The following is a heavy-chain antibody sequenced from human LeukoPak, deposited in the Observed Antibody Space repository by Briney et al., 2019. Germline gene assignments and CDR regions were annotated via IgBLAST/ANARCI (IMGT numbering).Heavy chain of an antibody. CDR1: GFTFDDYA. Sequence: GGSLRPSCAASGFTFDDYAMHWVRQAPGKGLERVSGISWNSGSIGYADSVKGRFTISRDNAKNSLYLQMNSLRAEDTAVYYCARFYYDSSGYLNWGQGTLVTVSS. D-gene: IGHD3-22*01. CDR2: ISWNSGSI. V-gene: IGHV3-9*01. J-gene: IGHJ4*02. CDR3: ARFYYDSSGYLN.